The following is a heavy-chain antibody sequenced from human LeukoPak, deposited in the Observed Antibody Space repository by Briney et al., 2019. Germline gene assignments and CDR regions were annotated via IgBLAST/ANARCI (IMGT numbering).Heavy chain of an antibody. Sequence: GGSLRLSCAASGFTFSSYWMNWVRQAPGKGLVWVSGVSGSGGSTYYADSVKGRFTISRDNSKNTLYLQMNSLRAEDTAVYYCALQNSGSYPDAFDIWGQGTMVTVSS. CDR2: VSGSGGST. CDR1: GFTFSSYW. V-gene: IGHV3-23*01. CDR3: ALQNSGSYPDAFDI. J-gene: IGHJ3*02. D-gene: IGHD1-26*01.